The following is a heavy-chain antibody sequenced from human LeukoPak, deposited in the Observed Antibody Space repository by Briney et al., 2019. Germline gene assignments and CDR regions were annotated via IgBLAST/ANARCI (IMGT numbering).Heavy chain of an antibody. CDR1: GFTYSSYA. Sequence: GGSLRLSCAASGFTYSSYAMSWVRQAPGKGLEWVSAISGSGGSIYYADSVKGRFTISRDNSKNTLYLQMNSLRAEDTAVYYCAADSSGWYGGDYYYMDVWGKGTAVTVSS. CDR3: AADSSGWYGGDYYYMDV. J-gene: IGHJ6*03. D-gene: IGHD6-19*01. V-gene: IGHV3-23*01. CDR2: ISGSGGSI.